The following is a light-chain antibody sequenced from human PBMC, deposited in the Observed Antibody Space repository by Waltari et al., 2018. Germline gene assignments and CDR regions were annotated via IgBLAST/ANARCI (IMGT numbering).Light chain of an antibody. Sequence: DVVMTQSPLSLPVTLGQPASISCKASQSLVHMDGNTYLAWFQQSPGQSPRRLIYKVSNRESGVPDRFSASGSGTDFTLKISRVEAEDVGVYYCMQGTHWPLTFGGGTKVEIK. J-gene: IGKJ4*01. V-gene: IGKV2-30*02. CDR2: KVS. CDR3: MQGTHWPLT. CDR1: QSLVHMDGNTY.